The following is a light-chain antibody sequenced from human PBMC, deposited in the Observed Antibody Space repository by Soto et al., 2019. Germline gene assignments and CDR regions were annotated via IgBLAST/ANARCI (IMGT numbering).Light chain of an antibody. V-gene: IGLV1-40*03. J-gene: IGLJ3*02. CDR3: QSYDTSLNDWV. Sequence: QAVVTQPTSVSGAPGQRVTISCTGSSSNTGAGYDVHWYQQVPGMAPKLLIFGNYERPSGVPDRFSGSKSGASASLAISGLQTEDEADYYCQSYDTSLNDWVFGGGTKLTVL. CDR1: SSNTGAGYD. CDR2: GNY.